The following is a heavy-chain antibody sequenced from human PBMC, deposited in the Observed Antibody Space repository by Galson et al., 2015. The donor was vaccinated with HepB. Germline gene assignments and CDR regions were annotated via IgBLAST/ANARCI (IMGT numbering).Heavy chain of an antibody. J-gene: IGHJ4*02. CDR2: ISGSGGTI. D-gene: IGHD6-19*01. Sequence: SLRLSCAASGFTFSSCAMNWVRQAPGKGLEWVSVISGSGGTIYYADSVKGRFTISRDNSKNTLYLQMNSLRAEDTAVYYCAKSHSSGWTKIDFWGQGTLVTVSS. CDR3: AKSHSSGWTKIDF. V-gene: IGHV3-23*01. CDR1: GFTFSSCA.